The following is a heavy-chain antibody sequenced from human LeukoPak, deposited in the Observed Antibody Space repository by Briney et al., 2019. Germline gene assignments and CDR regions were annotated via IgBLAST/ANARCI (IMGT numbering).Heavy chain of an antibody. D-gene: IGHD1-7*01. Sequence: GASLLLSCAASGFTFSTYGMHWVRPAPGKGLELVAFIRYDGTHKYYAYSVKGRFTISRDNYKNTLYLQMNSLGAEDMAVYCCARSFFQWNYGCCLDSWGEGTLVTVS. CDR1: GFTFSTYG. CDR3: ARSFFQWNYGCCLDS. J-gene: IGHJ1*01. V-gene: IGHV3-30*02. CDR2: IRYDGTHK.